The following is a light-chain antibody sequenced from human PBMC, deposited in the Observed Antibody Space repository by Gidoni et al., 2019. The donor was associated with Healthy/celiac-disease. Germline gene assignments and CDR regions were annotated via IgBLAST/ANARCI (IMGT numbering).Light chain of an antibody. Sequence: DIQMTQSPSSLSASVGDRVTITCQASQDISNYLNWYQQKPGKAPKPLIYDASNLETGVPSRFSGSGSGTDFTFTISSLQPEDIATYYCKQYDNLLTFGGGTKVEIK. CDR2: DAS. J-gene: IGKJ4*01. CDR1: QDISNY. CDR3: KQYDNLLT. V-gene: IGKV1-33*01.